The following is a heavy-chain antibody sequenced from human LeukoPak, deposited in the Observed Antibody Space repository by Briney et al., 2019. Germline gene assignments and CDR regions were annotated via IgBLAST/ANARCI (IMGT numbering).Heavy chain of an antibody. Sequence: AETLSLTCTVSGGSISSYYGSWIRQPAGKGMEWIGRIYTSGSTNYNPSLKSRVTMSVDTSKNQFSLKLSSVTAVDTAVYYCARQRSAAVAGSFDYWGQGTLVTVSS. CDR2: IYTSGST. CDR3: ARQRSAAVAGSFDY. CDR1: GGSISSYY. D-gene: IGHD6-19*01. V-gene: IGHV4-4*07. J-gene: IGHJ4*02.